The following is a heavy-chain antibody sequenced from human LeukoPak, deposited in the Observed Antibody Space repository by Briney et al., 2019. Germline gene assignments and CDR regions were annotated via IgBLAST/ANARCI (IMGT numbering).Heavy chain of an antibody. V-gene: IGHV4-39*07. Sequence: PSETLSLTCAVSGGSISSNSYYWGWIRQPPGKGLEWIGRIYTSGSTNYNPSLKSRVTMSVDTSKNQFSLKLSSVTAADTAVYYCARAKIYSSSWYGPYYFDYWGQGTLVTVSS. CDR3: ARAKIYSSSWYGPYYFDY. CDR2: IYTSGST. D-gene: IGHD6-13*01. J-gene: IGHJ4*02. CDR1: GGSISSNSYY.